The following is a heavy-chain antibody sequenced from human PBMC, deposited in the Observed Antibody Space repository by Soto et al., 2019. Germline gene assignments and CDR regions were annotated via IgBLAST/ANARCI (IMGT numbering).Heavy chain of an antibody. CDR1: GGTFSSYS. D-gene: IGHD1-26*01. V-gene: IGHV1-69*01. CDR3: ARDGGSHSGGIDY. Sequence: QVQLVQSGAEVKKPGSSVKVSCKASGGTFSSYSINWVRQAPGQGLEWMGEINPIFGTANYAQKFQGRVTITADESTSTAYMELSSLRSEDTAVYYCARDGGSHSGGIDYWGQGTLVTVSS. J-gene: IGHJ4*02. CDR2: INPIFGTA.